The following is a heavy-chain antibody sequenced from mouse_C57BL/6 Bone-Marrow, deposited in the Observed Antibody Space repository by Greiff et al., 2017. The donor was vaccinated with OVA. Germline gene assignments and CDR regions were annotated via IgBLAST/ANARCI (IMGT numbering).Heavy chain of an antibody. CDR3: AREGSDGTPAFDYFDY. CDR2: VYPYNGGT. CDR1: GFTFTDYY. D-gene: IGHD2-1*01. Sequence: EVQLQQSGPVLVKPGPSVKISCKASGFTFTDYYMHWVKQSHGKSLEWIGLVYPYNGGTSYNQKFKGKATLTVDTSSSTAYMELNSLTSEDSAVYYYAREGSDGTPAFDYFDYWGQGTTLTVSS. V-gene: IGHV1-36*01. J-gene: IGHJ2*01.